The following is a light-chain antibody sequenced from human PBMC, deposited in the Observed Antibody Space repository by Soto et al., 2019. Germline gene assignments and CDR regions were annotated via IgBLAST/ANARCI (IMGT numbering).Light chain of an antibody. Sequence: QSVLTQPPSASGTPGQRVTISCSGSRSTIGSNPVQWYRQLPGTAPQLLIYRSDQRPSGVPDRFSGSKSGTSASLTISGLQSEDEADYHCATWDDNVYGPVFGGATKLTVL. CDR1: RSTIGSNP. CDR2: RSD. V-gene: IGLV1-44*01. J-gene: IGLJ3*02. CDR3: ATWDDNVYGPV.